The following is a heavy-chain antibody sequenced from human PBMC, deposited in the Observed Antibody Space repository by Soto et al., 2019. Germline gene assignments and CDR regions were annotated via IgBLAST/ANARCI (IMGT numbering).Heavy chain of an antibody. V-gene: IGHV3-7*01. D-gene: IGHD3-22*01. CDR3: TSSFYYDTSGYD. Sequence: XESLSLSCAASGFSISNFCMSWVRQAPGKGLEWVANIKQDGSEKYYVDSVKGRFTISRDNAKNSLYLQMNSLRAEDTAMYYSTSSFYYDTSGYDWGQGTLVTVSS. CDR1: GFSISNFC. CDR2: IKQDGSEK. J-gene: IGHJ4*02.